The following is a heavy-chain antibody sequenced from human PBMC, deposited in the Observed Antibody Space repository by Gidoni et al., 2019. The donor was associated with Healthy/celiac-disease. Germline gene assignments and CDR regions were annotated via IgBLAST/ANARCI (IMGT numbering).Heavy chain of an antibody. CDR3: AREGGYRGLDY. Sequence: QVQLQQWGAGLLKPSETLSLTCAVYGGSFSGYYWSWIRQPPGKGLEWSGEINHSGSTNYNPSLKSRVTISVDTSKNQFSLKLSSVTAADTAVYYCAREGGYRGLDYWGQGTLVTVSS. D-gene: IGHD2-15*01. V-gene: IGHV4-34*01. J-gene: IGHJ4*02. CDR2: INHSGST. CDR1: GGSFSGYY.